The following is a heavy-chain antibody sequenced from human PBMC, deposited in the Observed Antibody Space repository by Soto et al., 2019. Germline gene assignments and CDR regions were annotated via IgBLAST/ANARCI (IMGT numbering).Heavy chain of an antibody. CDR1: GYTSINYG. D-gene: IGHD6-19*01. CDR2: ISAYNGNT. J-gene: IGHJ6*02. V-gene: IGHV1-18*01. Sequence: ASVKVSCKASGYTSINYGISWVRQAPGQGLEWMGWISAYNGNTNYAQKLQGRVTMTTDTSTSTAYMELRSLRSDDTAVYYCAREQWLVGDYYYGMDVWGQGTTVTVSS. CDR3: AREQWLVGDYYYGMDV.